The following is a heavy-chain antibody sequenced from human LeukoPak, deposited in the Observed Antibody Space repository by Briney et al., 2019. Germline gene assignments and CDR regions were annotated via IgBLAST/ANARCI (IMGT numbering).Heavy chain of an antibody. D-gene: IGHD6-13*01. V-gene: IGHV3-48*03. J-gene: IGHJ5*02. CDR1: GFIFSSYE. Sequence: PGGSLRLSCAASGFIFSSYEMNWVRQAPGKGLEWVSHISSSGVTISYADSVEGRFTISRDNAKNSLFLQMNSLRAEDTALYYCAGIAASVSTGFDPWGRGTLVTVSS. CDR3: AGIAASVSTGFDP. CDR2: ISSSGVTI.